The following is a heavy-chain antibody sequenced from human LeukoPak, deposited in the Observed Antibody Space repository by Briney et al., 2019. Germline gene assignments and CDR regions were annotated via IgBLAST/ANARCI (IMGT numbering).Heavy chain of an antibody. D-gene: IGHD3-3*01. J-gene: IGHJ6*03. CDR1: GGSVSSYD. CDR2: IYYSGST. CDR3: ARGSRYDFWSGYLTHTYYYYMDV. V-gene: IGHV4-59*02. Sequence: SESLSLTCTVSGGSVSSYDCSWIRQPPGKGLEWIGYIYYSGSTNYNPSLNSPVTISVDTSKNQFSLNMSSMTAADTAVYYCARGSRYDFWSGYLTHTYYYYMDVWGKGTTVTVSS.